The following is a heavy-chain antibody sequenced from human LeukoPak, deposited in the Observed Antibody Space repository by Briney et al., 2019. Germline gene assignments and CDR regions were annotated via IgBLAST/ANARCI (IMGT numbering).Heavy chain of an antibody. CDR2: ISYSRST. J-gene: IGHJ4*02. CDR1: GGSISRDY. V-gene: IGHV4-59*01. D-gene: IGHD1-26*01. CDR3: ARAKWELRGGFGN. Sequence: SETLSLTCTVPGGSISRDYWSWIRQPPGKGLEWIGYISYSRSTNYSPSLKSRVTISGDTSKNQFSLKLSSVTAADTAVYYCARAKWELRGGFGNWGQGTLVIVSS.